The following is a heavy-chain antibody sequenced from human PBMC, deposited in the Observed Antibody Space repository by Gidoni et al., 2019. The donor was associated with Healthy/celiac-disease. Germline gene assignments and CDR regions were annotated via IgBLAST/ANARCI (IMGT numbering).Heavy chain of an antibody. CDR2: ISYDGSNK. V-gene: IGHV3-30-3*01. CDR1: GSPFSSYA. CDR3: RADYGSGSYYDY. J-gene: IGHJ4*02. Sequence: QVQLVESGGGVVQPGRSLRLPCAASGSPFSSYAMHWVRQAPGKGLEWVAVISYDGSNKYYADSVKGRFTISRDNSKNTLYLQMNSLRAEDTAVYYCRADYGSGSYYDYWGQGTLVTVSS. D-gene: IGHD3-10*01.